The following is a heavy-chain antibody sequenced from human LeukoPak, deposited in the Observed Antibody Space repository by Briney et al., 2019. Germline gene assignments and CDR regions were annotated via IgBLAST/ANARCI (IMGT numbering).Heavy chain of an antibody. CDR2: FDPKSGAT. V-gene: IGHV1-2*02. CDR3: ARGTYGDHFDY. CDR1: GHTFSGYY. J-gene: IGHJ4*02. Sequence: ASVKVSYKASGHTFSGYYVHWVRQAPGQGLEWMGWFDPKSGATNYAQKFQDRVTMTRDTSINTAYMELWRLRSDDTAVYYCARGTYGDHFDYWGQGTLVTVSS. D-gene: IGHD4-17*01.